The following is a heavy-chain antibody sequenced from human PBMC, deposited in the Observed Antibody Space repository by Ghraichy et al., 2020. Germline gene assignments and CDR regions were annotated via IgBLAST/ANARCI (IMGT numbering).Heavy chain of an antibody. D-gene: IGHD6-19*01. J-gene: IGHJ4*02. CDR3: TRDDGSCWFRF. CDR2: IKEVGSEK. Sequence: GGSLRLSCAASGFTFSSYGMSWVRQAPGKGLEWVANIKEVGSEKYYVDSVKGRFTISRDNAKNLLYLQMNSLRVEDTAVFYCTRDDGSCWFRFWGQGTLVPISS. V-gene: IGHV3-7*01. CDR1: GFTFSSYG.